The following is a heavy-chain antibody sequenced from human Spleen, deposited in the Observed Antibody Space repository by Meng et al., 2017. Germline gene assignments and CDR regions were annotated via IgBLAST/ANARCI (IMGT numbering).Heavy chain of an antibody. V-gene: IGHV4-4*02. CDR3: ARGSFSSGWGI. CDR2: MSHSGST. Sequence: QVQLQESGQGLVKPSGTLSLTCAVSGGSSSSSNWWTWVRQPPGKGLDWIGEMSHSGSTNYNPSLKSRVTISLDESKNQFSLKLNSVTAADTAIYYCARGSFSSGWGIWGQGTLVTVSS. D-gene: IGHD6-19*01. CDR1: GGSSSSSNW. J-gene: IGHJ4*02.